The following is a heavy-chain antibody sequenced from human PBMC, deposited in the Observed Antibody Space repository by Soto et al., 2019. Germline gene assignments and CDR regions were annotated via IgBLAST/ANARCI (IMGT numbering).Heavy chain of an antibody. J-gene: IGHJ6*03. CDR1: GDSFSNFY. CDR2: FHGSGNS. V-gene: IGHV4-59*01. Sequence: PSETLSLTCTVSGDSFSNFYWSWIRQPPGKGLEWIGYFHGSGNSGYNPSLENRVSIGLGRSANQFSLKLSSVSAADTAIYYGGRGTRPLIPSFFAYGGKGLPVTLPS. D-gene: IGHD3-16*01. CDR3: GRGTRPLIPSFFAY.